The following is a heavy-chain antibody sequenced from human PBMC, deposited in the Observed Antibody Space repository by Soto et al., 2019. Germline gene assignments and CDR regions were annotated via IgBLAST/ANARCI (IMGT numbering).Heavy chain of an antibody. V-gene: IGHV3-48*01. CDR3: ARLQEEDYYYYMDV. J-gene: IGHJ6*03. CDR2: ISSSSSTI. CDR1: GFTFSSYS. Sequence: GGSLRLSCAASGFTFSSYSMNWVRQAPGKGLEWVSYISSSSSTIYYADSVKGRFTISRANAKNSLYLQMNSLGAEDTAVYYCARLQEEDYYYYMDVWGKGTTVTVSS.